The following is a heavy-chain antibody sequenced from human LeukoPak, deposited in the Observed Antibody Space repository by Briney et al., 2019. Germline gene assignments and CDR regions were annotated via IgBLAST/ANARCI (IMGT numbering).Heavy chain of an antibody. V-gene: IGHV4-59*01. CDR2: IYYNGNT. CDR3: ARAFTSWSFDY. Sequence: SETLSLTCTVSGGPISSYYWSWIRQPPGKGLEWIGYIYYNGNTNYNPSLKSRVAISVDTSKNQFSLKLTSVTAADTAVYYCARAFTSWSFDYWGQGTLVTVSS. D-gene: IGHD3-16*01. J-gene: IGHJ4*02. CDR1: GGPISSYY.